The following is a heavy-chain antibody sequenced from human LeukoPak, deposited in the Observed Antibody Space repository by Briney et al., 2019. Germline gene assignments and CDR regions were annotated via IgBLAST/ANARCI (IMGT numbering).Heavy chain of an antibody. J-gene: IGHJ2*01. CDR3: SRGPEWPTPGYFDL. V-gene: IGHV4-59*01. CDR1: RGSLNNYY. Sequence: SETLSLTCTVSRGSLNNYYWSWIRQPPGKGLEWIGYIYSTGSTNYNPSLNSRVTISVDTSKNMFSLNLRSATAADTAVYYCSRGPEWPTPGYFDLWGRGTLVTVSS. CDR2: IYSTGST. D-gene: IGHD3-3*01.